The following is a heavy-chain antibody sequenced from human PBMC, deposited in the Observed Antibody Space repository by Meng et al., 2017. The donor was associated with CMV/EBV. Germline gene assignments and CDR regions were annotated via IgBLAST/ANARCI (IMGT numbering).Heavy chain of an antibody. V-gene: IGHV3-21*01. J-gene: IGHJ4*02. CDR1: GFTFSSYS. Sequence: GGSLRLSCAASGFTFSSYSMNWFRQAPGKGLEWVSSISSSSSYIYYADSVKGRFTISRDNAKNSLYLQMNSLRAEDTAVYYCARVKFTLRYFDYWGQGTLVTVSS. CDR2: ISSSSSYI. D-gene: IGHD3-16*01. CDR3: ARVKFTLRYFDY.